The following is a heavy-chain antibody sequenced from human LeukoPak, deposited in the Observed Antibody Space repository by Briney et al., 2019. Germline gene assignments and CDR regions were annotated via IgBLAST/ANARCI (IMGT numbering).Heavy chain of an antibody. Sequence: SETLSLTCAVYGASFSDYYWSWIRQPPGKGLEWIGEINHNGSTSYNPSLKSRVTISVDTSKNQFSLNLTSVTAADTAVYYCARYTPKKMLNGLRTFDIWGQGTMVTVSS. D-gene: IGHD5-12*01. CDR3: ARYTPKKMLNGLRTFDI. CDR2: INHNGST. V-gene: IGHV4-34*01. CDR1: GASFSDYY. J-gene: IGHJ3*02.